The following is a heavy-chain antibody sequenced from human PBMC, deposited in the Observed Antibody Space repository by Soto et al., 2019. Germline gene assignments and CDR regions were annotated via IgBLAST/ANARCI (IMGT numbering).Heavy chain of an antibody. CDR3: PSKLVVDTTRAFEY. Sequence: PGGSLRLSCAASGFSFRSSGMHWVRQAPGKGLEWVALISFDGSEKYYGDSVKGRFTVSRDNSKNTLYLQMNSLRAEDSAVYYCPSKLVVDTTRAFEYWGQGTLVNVSS. J-gene: IGHJ4*02. D-gene: IGHD3-22*01. V-gene: IGHV3-30*03. CDR1: GFSFRSSG. CDR2: ISFDGSEK.